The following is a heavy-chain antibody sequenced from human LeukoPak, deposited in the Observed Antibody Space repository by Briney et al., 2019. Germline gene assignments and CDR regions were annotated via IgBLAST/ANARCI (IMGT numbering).Heavy chain of an antibody. D-gene: IGHD6-19*01. CDR3: ASIAVAGGWFDP. Sequence: SQTLSLTCTVSGGSISSGDYYWSWIRQPPGKGLEWIGYIYYSGSTYYNPSLKSRVTISVDTSKNQFSLKLSSVTAADTAVYYCASIAVAGGWFDPRGQGTLVTVSS. J-gene: IGHJ5*02. V-gene: IGHV4-30-4*01. CDR1: GGSISSGDYY. CDR2: IYYSGST.